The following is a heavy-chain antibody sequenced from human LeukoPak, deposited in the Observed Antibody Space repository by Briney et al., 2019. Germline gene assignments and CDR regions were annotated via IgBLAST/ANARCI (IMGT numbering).Heavy chain of an antibody. D-gene: IGHD4-17*01. J-gene: IGHJ4*02. CDR3: AKTPDYGDDYYFDY. CDR1: AFTFDDYS. CDR2: ISWNSGSI. V-gene: IGHV3-9*01. Sequence: ARSLRLSCAASAFTFDDYSMHWVRHAPGEGLEWVSGISWNSGSIGYADSVKGRFTISRDNAKNSLYLQMNSLRAEDTALYYCAKTPDYGDDYYFDYWGQGTLVTVSS.